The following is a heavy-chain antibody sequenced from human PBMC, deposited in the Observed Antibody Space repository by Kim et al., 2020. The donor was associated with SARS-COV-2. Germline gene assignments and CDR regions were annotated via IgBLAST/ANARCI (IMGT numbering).Heavy chain of an antibody. CDR2: MNPHSGNT. CDR3: ARVHDYGDFFDH. J-gene: IGHJ4*02. D-gene: IGHD4-17*01. Sequence: ASVKVSCKASGYSFTTYDINWVRQAAGQGLEWMGWMNPHSGNTGYAQKFQGRVTMTRNTSISTAYMELRNLRSEDTALYYCARVHDYGDFFDHWGQGAPVTVSS. CDR1: GYSFTTYD. V-gene: IGHV1-8*01.